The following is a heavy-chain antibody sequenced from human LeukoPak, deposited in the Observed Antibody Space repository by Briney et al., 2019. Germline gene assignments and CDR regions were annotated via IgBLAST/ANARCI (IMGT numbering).Heavy chain of an antibody. Sequence: GGSLRLSCAASGFTFSSYAMSWVRQAPGKGLEWVSAISGSGGSTYYADSVKGRFTISRDNSKNTLYLQMNSLRAEDTAVYYSAIEFGYCSSTSCYEEDYYYYMDVWGKGTTVTVSS. V-gene: IGHV3-23*01. CDR1: GFTFSSYA. D-gene: IGHD2-2*03. CDR2: ISGSGGST. J-gene: IGHJ6*03. CDR3: AIEFGYCSSTSCYEEDYYYYMDV.